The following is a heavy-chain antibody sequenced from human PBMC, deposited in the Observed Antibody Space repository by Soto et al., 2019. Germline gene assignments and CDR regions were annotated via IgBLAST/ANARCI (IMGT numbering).Heavy chain of an antibody. CDR3: AKDFGVTIFGVALGDY. V-gene: IGHV3-23*01. CDR2: ISGSGGST. Sequence: GGSLRLSCAASGFTFSSYAMSWVRQAPGKGLEWVSAISGSGGSTYYADSVKGRFTISRDNSKNTLYLQMNSLRAEDTAVYYSAKDFGVTIFGVALGDYWGQGTLVTVSS. CDR1: GFTFSSYA. J-gene: IGHJ4*02. D-gene: IGHD3-3*01.